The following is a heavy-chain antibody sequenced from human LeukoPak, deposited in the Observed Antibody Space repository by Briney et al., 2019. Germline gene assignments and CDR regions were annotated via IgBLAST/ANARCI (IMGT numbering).Heavy chain of an antibody. CDR2: IKQDGSEK. CDR3: ARDAIAAAGGNWFDP. Sequence: GGSLRLSCAASGFTFSSYWMSWVRQAPGKGLEWVANIKQDGSEKYYVDSVKGRFTISRDNAKNSLYLQMNSLRAEDRAVYYCARDAIAAAGGNWFDPWGQGTLVTVSS. D-gene: IGHD6-13*01. V-gene: IGHV3-7*03. J-gene: IGHJ5*02. CDR1: GFTFSSYW.